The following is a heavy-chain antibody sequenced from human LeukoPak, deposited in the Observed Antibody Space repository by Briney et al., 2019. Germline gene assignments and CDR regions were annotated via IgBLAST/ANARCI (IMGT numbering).Heavy chain of an antibody. J-gene: IGHJ4*02. CDR2: ISSSSSYT. CDR1: GFTFSDYY. CDR3: ARHAIYNSSPY. Sequence: PGGSLRLSCAASGFTFSDYYMSWIRQAPGKGLEWVSYISSSSSYTNYADSVKGRFTISRDNAKNSLYLQMNSLRAEDTAVYYCARHAIYNSSPYWGQGTLVTVSS. D-gene: IGHD6-13*01. V-gene: IGHV3-11*06.